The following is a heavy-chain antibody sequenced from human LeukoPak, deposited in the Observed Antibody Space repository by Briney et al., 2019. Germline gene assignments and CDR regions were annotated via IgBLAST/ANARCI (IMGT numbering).Heavy chain of an antibody. CDR2: ISSSSSTI. J-gene: IGHJ6*03. CDR1: GFTFSSYE. D-gene: IGHD4-17*01. V-gene: IGHV3-48*01. Sequence: PGGSLRLSCAASGFTFSSYEMHWVRQAPGKGLEWVSYISSSSSTIYYADSVKGRFTISRDNAKNSLYLQMNSLRAEDTAVYYCARGRRLSDYNYYYYYMDVWGKGTTVTVSS. CDR3: ARGRRLSDYNYYYYYMDV.